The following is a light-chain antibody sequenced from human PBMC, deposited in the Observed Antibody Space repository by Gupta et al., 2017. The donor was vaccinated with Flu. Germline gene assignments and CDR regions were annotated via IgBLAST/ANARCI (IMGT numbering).Light chain of an antibody. V-gene: IGLV1-44*01. J-gene: IGLJ1*01. Sequence: QSVLTQPPSASATPGQRVTISCSGDSFNIGTNTVNWYQHLPGAAPRLIIDNNSQRPSGVASCFSATNVGTAAPLASSGHYADDAADYYSAADDNIQSSFVFGSGTEVTVL. CDR3: AADDNIQSSFV. CDR2: NNS. CDR1: SFNIGTNT.